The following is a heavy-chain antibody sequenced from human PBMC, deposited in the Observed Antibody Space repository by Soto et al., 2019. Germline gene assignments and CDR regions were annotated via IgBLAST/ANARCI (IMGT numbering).Heavy chain of an antibody. Sequence: QVQLVQSGAEVKKPGSSVKVSCKASGGTFSSYALSWVRQAPGQGLECMGGIIPISGTANYAQKYQGRVTITADQSTSTADMDLSSRSSEDAAVYYCASTKWGVDYWGQGTLVTVSS. D-gene: IGHD1-26*01. J-gene: IGHJ4*02. V-gene: IGHV1-69*01. CDR2: IIPISGTA. CDR3: ASTKWGVDY. CDR1: GGTFSSYA.